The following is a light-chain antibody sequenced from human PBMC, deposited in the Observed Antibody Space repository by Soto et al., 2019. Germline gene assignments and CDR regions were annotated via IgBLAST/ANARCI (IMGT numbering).Light chain of an antibody. Sequence: IQMTQSPSTLSASVGDRVTMTCRASQSINKWVAWFQQNSGRAPKLLIYDAATLQSGVPSRFSGTGSGTDFSLTISSLQPEDFATYYFQQDNMGYTFGQGTRLDIK. CDR1: QSINKW. CDR2: DAA. J-gene: IGKJ2*01. V-gene: IGKV1-5*01. CDR3: QQDNMGYT.